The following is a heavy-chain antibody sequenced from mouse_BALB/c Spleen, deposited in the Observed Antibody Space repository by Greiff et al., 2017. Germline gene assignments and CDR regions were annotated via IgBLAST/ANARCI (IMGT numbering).Heavy chain of an antibody. CDR2: ISYSGST. CDR1: GDSITSGY. V-gene: IGHV3-8*02. D-gene: IGHD1-1*01. Sequence: VQLQQSGPSLVKPSQTLSLTCSVTGDSITSGYWNWIRKFPGNKLEYMGYISYSGSTYYNPSLKSRISITRDTSKNQYYLQLNSVTTEDTATYYCARGRERYYGYFDYWGQGTTLTVSS. J-gene: IGHJ2*01. CDR3: ARGRERYYGYFDY.